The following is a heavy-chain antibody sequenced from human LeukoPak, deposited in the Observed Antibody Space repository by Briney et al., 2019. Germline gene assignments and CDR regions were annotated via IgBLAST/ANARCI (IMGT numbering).Heavy chain of an antibody. V-gene: IGHV3-30*03. CDR1: GFTFSRYG. D-gene: IGHD5-18*01. J-gene: IGHJ4*02. Sequence: GGSLRLSCAASGFTFSRYGMHWVRQTPGKGLEWVAVISYDASNKYYADSVKGRFTISRDNSKNTLYLQMNSLRAEDTAVYYCARSHGYSYGFDYWGQGTLVTVSS. CDR2: ISYDASNK. CDR3: ARSHGYSYGFDY.